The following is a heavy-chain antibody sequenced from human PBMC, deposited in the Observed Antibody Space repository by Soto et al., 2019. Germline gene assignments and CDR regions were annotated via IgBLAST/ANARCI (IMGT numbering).Heavy chain of an antibody. V-gene: IGHV3-30-3*01. CDR2: ISYDGSNK. D-gene: IGHD2-15*01. CDR1: GFTFSSYA. Sequence: QVQLVESGGGVVQPGRSLRLSCAASGFTFSSYAMHWVRQAPGKGLEWVAVISYDGSNKYYADSVKGRFTISRDNSKNTLDLQMNSLRAEDTAVYYCAREPRVDSVVVVAATQDWYFDLWGRGTLVTVSS. J-gene: IGHJ2*01. CDR3: AREPRVDSVVVVAATQDWYFDL.